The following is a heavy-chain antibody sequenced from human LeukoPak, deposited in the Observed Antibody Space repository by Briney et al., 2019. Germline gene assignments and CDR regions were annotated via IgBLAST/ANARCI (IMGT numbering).Heavy chain of an antibody. CDR1: GFTVSSNY. CDR3: ARDHSDIVVVPAAISSYYYGMDV. J-gene: IGHJ6*04. Sequence: GGSLRLSCAASGFTVSSNYMSWVRQAPGKGLEWVSSISSSSSYIYYADSVKGRFTISRDNAKNSLYLQMNSLRAEDTAVYYCARDHSDIVVVPAAISSYYYGMDVWGKGTTVTVSS. V-gene: IGHV3-21*01. CDR2: ISSSSSYI. D-gene: IGHD2-2*01.